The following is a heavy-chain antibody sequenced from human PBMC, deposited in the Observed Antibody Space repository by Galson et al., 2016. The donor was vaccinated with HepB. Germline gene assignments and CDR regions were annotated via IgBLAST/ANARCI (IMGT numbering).Heavy chain of an antibody. CDR2: ISAYNGNT. CDR1: GYTFTSYG. D-gene: IGHD5-12*01. V-gene: IGHV1-18*01. J-gene: IGHJ6*02. CDR3: ARRSSATLNYYSNGMDV. Sequence: SVKVSCKASGYTFTSYGISWVRQAPGQGLEWMGWISAYNGNTNYAQKLQGRVTMTTDTSTSTAYMELRSLRSDDTAVYYCARRSSATLNYYSNGMDVWGQGTTVTVSS.